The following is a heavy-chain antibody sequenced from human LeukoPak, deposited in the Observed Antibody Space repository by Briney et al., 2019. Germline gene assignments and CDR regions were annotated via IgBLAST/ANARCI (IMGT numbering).Heavy chain of an antibody. CDR3: ARDLTGPYFYYGMDV. CDR1: GFPFSTYW. V-gene: IGHV3-7*01. Sequence: GGSLRLSCAASGFPFSTYWMSWVRQAPGKGLQWVANINQDGSEENSVDSVKGRFTISRDNAKNSLYLQMNSLRGEDTAVYHCARDLTGPYFYYGMDVWGQGTTVTVSS. J-gene: IGHJ6*02. CDR2: INQDGSEE.